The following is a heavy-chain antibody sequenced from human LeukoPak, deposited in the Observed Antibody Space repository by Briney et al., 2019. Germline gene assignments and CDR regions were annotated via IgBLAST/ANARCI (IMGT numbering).Heavy chain of an antibody. D-gene: IGHD4-17*01. Sequence: GGSLRLSCAASGFTFSSYAMSWVRQAPGKGLEWVSAISGSGGSTYYADSVKGRFTISRDNSKNTLYLQMNSLRAEDTAVYYWAKAYGGYAYYYFGMDVWGQGTTVTVSS. CDR2: ISGSGGST. J-gene: IGHJ6*02. CDR3: AKAYGGYAYYYFGMDV. CDR1: GFTFSSYA. V-gene: IGHV3-23*01.